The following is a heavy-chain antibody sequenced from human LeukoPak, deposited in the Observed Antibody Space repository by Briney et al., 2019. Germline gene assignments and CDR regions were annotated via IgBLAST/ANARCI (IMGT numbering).Heavy chain of an antibody. J-gene: IGHJ5*02. D-gene: IGHD3-9*01. V-gene: IGHV3-49*03. Sequence: GRSLTLSCIGSGFSFGDFCMGWFRQAQGEGMEWVGFIRSKTYDGTTEYAASVKRTFTIPRDDSRSIACLEMNILKAEDTVVYYCSRRSSESSTGYYSGAWGQGTLVTVSS. CDR3: SRRSSESSTGYYSGA. CDR2: IRSKTYDGTT. CDR1: GFSFGDFC.